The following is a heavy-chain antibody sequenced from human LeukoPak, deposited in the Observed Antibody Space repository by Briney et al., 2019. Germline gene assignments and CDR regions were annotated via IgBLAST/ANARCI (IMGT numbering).Heavy chain of an antibody. CDR1: GGSISSGGHS. D-gene: IGHD2-21*02. V-gene: IGHV4-30-2*05. CDR2: IYHSGSGST. CDR3: ASNRVVVTAWGAFDI. Sequence: SQTLSLTCTVSGGSISSGGHSWSWIRQPPGKGLEWIGYIYHSGSGSTYYNPSLKSRVTISVDTSKNQFSLKLSSVTAADTAVYYCASNRVVVTAWGAFDIWGQGTMVTVSS. J-gene: IGHJ3*02.